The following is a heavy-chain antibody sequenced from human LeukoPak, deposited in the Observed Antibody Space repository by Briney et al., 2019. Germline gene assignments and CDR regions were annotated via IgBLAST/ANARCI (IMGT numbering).Heavy chain of an antibody. CDR3: AREVSPGGIHVYYYGMDV. Sequence: GGSLRLSCAASGFTFSHFWMTWVRQAPGKGLEWVSYISSSGSTIYYADSVKGRFTISRDNAKNSLYLQMNSLRVEDTAVYYCAREVSPGGIHVYYYGMDVWGQGTTVTVSS. J-gene: IGHJ6*02. CDR1: GFTFSHFW. CDR2: ISSSGSTI. V-gene: IGHV3-11*01. D-gene: IGHD3-16*01.